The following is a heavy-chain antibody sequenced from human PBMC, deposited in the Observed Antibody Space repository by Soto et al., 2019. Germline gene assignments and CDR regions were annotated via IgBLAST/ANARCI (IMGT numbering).Heavy chain of an antibody. CDR3: ARDQGGYGDNDNWFDP. Sequence: GGSLRLSCAASGFTFSSYAMHWVRQAPGKGLEWVAVISYDGSNKYYADSVKGRFTISRDNSKNTLYLQMNSLRAEDTAVYYCARDQGGYGDNDNWFDPWGQGTLVTVSS. V-gene: IGHV3-30-3*01. CDR1: GFTFSSYA. D-gene: IGHD5-12*01. CDR2: ISYDGSNK. J-gene: IGHJ5*02.